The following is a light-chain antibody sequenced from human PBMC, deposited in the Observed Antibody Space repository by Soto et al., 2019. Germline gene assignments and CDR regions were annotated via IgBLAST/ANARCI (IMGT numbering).Light chain of an antibody. Sequence: IRMNQSASSLSSLTEDRVTITNRASQGISSYLAWYQQKPGKAPKLLIYAASTLQSGVPSRFSGSGSGTDFTLTISCLQSEDFATYCCQQYYSYPRTFGQGTKVDIK. J-gene: IGKJ1*01. CDR1: QGISSY. CDR2: AAS. CDR3: QQYYSYPRT. V-gene: IGKV1-8*01.